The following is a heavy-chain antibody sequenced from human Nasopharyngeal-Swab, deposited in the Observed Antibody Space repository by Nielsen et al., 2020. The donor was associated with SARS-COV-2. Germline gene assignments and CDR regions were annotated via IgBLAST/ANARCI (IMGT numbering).Heavy chain of an antibody. D-gene: IGHD5-12*01. CDR3: ARDLGHSGYDLYDY. CDR1: GFTFSSYS. Sequence: GESLKISCAASGFTFSSYSMNWVRQAPGKGLEWVSSISSSSSYIYYADSVKGRFTISRDNAKNPLYLQMNSLRAEDTAVYYCARDLGHSGYDLYDYWGQGTLVTVSS. CDR2: ISSSSSYI. V-gene: IGHV3-21*01. J-gene: IGHJ4*02.